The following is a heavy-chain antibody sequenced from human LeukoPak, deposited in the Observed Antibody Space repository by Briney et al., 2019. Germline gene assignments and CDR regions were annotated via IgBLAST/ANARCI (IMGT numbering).Heavy chain of an antibody. Sequence: GGSLRLSCAASGCSFSSHAMSWVRQAPGKGLEWVSAISGSGGSTYCADSVKGRFTISRDNSKNTLYPQMNSLRAEDTAVYYCVKDRVSYDFWSGYLSDYWGQGTLVTVSS. V-gene: IGHV3-23*01. CDR1: GCSFSSHA. CDR2: ISGSGGST. J-gene: IGHJ4*02. CDR3: VKDRVSYDFWSGYLSDY. D-gene: IGHD3-3*01.